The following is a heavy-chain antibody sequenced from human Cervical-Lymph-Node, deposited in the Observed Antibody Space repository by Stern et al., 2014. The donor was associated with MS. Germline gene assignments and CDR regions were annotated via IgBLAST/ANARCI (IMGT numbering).Heavy chain of an antibody. CDR3: ARGYSSGWYAGSDY. CDR1: GFSFSDYY. D-gene: IGHD6-19*01. CDR2: IRCSTSST. Sequence: QLVESGGGLVTPGGSLRLSCAASGFSFSDYYMSWIRQAPGKGLEWVTYIRCSTSSTKYADSVKGRFTISRDNTKNSLYLQMNSLSAEDTAVYYCARGYSSGWYAGSDYWGQGSLVTVSS. V-gene: IGHV3-11*06. J-gene: IGHJ4*02.